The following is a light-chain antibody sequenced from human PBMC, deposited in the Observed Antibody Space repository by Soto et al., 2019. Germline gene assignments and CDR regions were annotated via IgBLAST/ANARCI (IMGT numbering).Light chain of an antibody. J-gene: IGKJ4*01. CDR3: QQGLT. V-gene: IGKV3-20*01. CDR1: QTLSGNF. CDR2: GVS. Sequence: EIVLTQSPGTLSLSPGERATLSCRARQTLSGNFLAWYQVRPGQAPRLLIYGVSSRATGIPDRFSGSGSGTDFTLTISRLDPEDFAVYYCQQGLTFGGGTQVEIK.